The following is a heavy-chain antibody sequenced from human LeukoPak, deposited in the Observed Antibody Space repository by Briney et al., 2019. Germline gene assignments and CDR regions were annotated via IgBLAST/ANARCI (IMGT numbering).Heavy chain of an antibody. D-gene: IGHD3-22*01. CDR1: GFTFSSYE. CDR2: ISSSGSSI. V-gene: IGHV3-48*03. J-gene: IGHJ4*02. CDR3: ASSPYYDSSGYPLDY. Sequence: GGSLRLSCAASGFTFSSYEMNWVRQAPGKGLEWVSYISSSGSSIYYADSVKGRFTISRANAKNSLYLQMNSLRAEDTAVYYCASSPYYDSSGYPLDYWGQGTLVTVSS.